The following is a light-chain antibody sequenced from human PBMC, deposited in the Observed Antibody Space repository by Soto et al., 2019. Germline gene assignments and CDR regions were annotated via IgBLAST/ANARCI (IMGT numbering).Light chain of an antibody. Sequence: DIQITQSPSTLSASVGDRVTITCRASQSISSWLAWYQQKPGKAPKLLIYDASSLESGVPSRFSGSGSGTEFTLTISDVQPEDFALYYCHQRQSWPRTFGQGTKVDIK. CDR1: QSISSW. CDR2: DAS. CDR3: HQRQSWPRT. J-gene: IGKJ1*01. V-gene: IGKV1-5*01.